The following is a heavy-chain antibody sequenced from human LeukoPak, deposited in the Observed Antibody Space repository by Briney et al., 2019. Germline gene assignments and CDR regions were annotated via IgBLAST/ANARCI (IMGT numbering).Heavy chain of an antibody. CDR1: GGTFSSYA. Sequence: SVKVSCKASGGTFSSYATSWVRQAPGQGLEWMGGIIPIFGTANYAQKFQGRVTITTDESTSTAYMELSSLRSEDTAVYYCASGRDVGATKPFDYWGQGTLVTVSS. D-gene: IGHD1-26*01. J-gene: IGHJ4*02. CDR2: IIPIFGTA. CDR3: ASGRDVGATKPFDY. V-gene: IGHV1-69*05.